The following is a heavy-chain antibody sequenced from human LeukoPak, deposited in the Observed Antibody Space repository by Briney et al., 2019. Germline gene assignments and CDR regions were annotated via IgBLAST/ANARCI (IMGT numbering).Heavy chain of an antibody. V-gene: IGHV1-18*01. CDR3: ARERAAAGRRTVDAFDI. CDR1: GYTFTSYG. D-gene: IGHD6-13*01. J-gene: IGHJ3*02. Sequence: GASVKVSCKASGYTFTSYGISWVRQAPGQGLEWMGWISAYNGNTNYAQKLQGRVTMTTDTSTSTAYMELRSLRSDDTAVYYCARERAAAGRRTVDAFDIWGQGTMVTVSS. CDR2: ISAYNGNT.